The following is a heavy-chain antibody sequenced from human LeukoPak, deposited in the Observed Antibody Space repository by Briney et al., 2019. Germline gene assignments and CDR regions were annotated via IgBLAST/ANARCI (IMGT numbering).Heavy chain of an antibody. J-gene: IGHJ4*02. V-gene: IGHV3-48*03. D-gene: IGHD1-26*01. CDR3: ARDTSIVGVTGAGFDY. Sequence: GGSLRLSCAASGFTFSSYEMNWVRQAPGKGLEWTSYISDSGETTYYADSVKGRFTISRDNAKNSVFLQIDSLRAEDTAVYYCARDTSIVGVTGAGFDYWGQGTLVTVSS. CDR2: ISDSGETT. CDR1: GFTFSSYE.